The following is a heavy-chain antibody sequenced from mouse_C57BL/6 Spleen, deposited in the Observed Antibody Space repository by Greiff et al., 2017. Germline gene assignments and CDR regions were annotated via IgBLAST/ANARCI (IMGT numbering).Heavy chain of an antibody. CDR3: ARSPDRYGEV. CDR2: IDPEDGGT. D-gene: IGHD1-1*01. J-gene: IGHJ1*01. V-gene: IGHV14-2*01. Sequence: VQLQQSGAELVKPGASVKLSCTASGFTITDYYMHWVKQRTEQGLEWIGRIDPEDGGTKYTPKFQGKATLTADTSSNTAYLQLSSLTSEDTAVYYCARSPDRYGEVWGEGTT. CDR1: GFTITDYY.